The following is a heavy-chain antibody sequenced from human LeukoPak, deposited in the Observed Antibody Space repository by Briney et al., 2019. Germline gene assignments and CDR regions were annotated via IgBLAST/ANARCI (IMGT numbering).Heavy chain of an antibody. CDR2: MWYDGSNK. J-gene: IGHJ5*02. CDR3: ASGVVVTAWNWFDP. Sequence: PGRSLRLSCAASGFTFSSYGMHWVRQAPGKGLEWVAVMWYDGSNKYYADSVKGRFTISRDNSKNTLYLQMNSLRAEDTAVYYCASGVVVTAWNWFDPWGQGTLVTVSS. V-gene: IGHV3-33*01. D-gene: IGHD2-21*02. CDR1: GFTFSSYG.